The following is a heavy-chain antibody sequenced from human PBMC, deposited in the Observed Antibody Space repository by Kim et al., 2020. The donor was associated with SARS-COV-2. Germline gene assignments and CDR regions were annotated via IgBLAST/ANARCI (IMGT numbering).Heavy chain of an antibody. CDR3: ARDQSNAVEVCAFGS. J-gene: IGHJ4*02. CDR1: GFTFSSYV. CDR2: IYGGGSTT. Sequence: GGSLRLSCEASGFTFSSYVMSWVRQAPGKGLEWVSSIYGGGSTTYYGDSVKGRFTISRDNSKNTMYLQMNSLRAEDTAVYFCARDQSNAVEVCAFGSSCRGALFTVSS. D-gene: IGHD6-19*01. V-gene: IGHV3-23*01.